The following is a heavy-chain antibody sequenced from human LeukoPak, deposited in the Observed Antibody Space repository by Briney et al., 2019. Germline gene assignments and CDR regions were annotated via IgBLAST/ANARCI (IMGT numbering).Heavy chain of an antibody. CDR1: GFTFSTYN. Sequence: GGSLRLSCAASGFTFSTYNMNWVRQAPGKGLEWVSSISGSSSYIYYADSVKGRFSISRDNAKNSLYLQMNSLRAEDTAIYYCAKNIRQLGNYQYYMDVWGKGTAVTVSS. V-gene: IGHV3-21*04. CDR3: AKNIRQLGNYQYYMDV. CDR2: ISGSSSYI. D-gene: IGHD7-27*01. J-gene: IGHJ6*03.